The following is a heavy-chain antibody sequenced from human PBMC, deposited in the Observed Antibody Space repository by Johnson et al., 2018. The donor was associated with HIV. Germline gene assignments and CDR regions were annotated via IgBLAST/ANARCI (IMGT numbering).Heavy chain of an antibody. CDR1: GISFSSYA. D-gene: IGHD3-22*01. V-gene: IGHV3-23*04. CDR2: ISDSGGST. J-gene: IGHJ3*02. Sequence: VQLVESGGGLVQPGGSLRLSCAASGISFSSYAMSWVRQAPGKGLEWVSAISDSGGSTYYADSVKGRVTISRDNSKKTLYLQMNRLRAEDTAVYYCARVGDMIVVVAAFDIWGKGTMVIVSS. CDR3: ARVGDMIVVVAAFDI.